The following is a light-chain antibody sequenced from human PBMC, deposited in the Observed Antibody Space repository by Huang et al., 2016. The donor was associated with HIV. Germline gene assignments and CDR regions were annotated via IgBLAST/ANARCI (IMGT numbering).Light chain of an antibody. J-gene: IGKJ5*01. Sequence: IQMTQSPSSLSASVGDRVTITCLASQSIDGYLNWYQQKPGKAPKLLISSASTLHTGVPPRFSGSGSGTDYTLIIDNLQPDDFATYFCQQSYSTLITFGQGSRL. V-gene: IGKV1-39*01. CDR2: SAS. CDR1: QSIDGY. CDR3: QQSYSTLIT.